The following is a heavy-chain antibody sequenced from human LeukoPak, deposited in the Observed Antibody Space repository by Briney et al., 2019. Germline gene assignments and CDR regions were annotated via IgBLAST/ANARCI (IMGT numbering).Heavy chain of an antibody. J-gene: IGHJ4*02. CDR1: GGSISSSGYY. V-gene: IGHV4-39*01. CDR2: IYYSGST. Sequence: SETLSLTCTVSGGSISSSGYYWGWIRQPPGKGLEWIGSIYYSGSTYYNPSLKSRVTISVDTSKNQFSLKLSSVTAADTAMYYCARRGDSYGRFDYWGQRILVTVSS. CDR3: ARRGDSYGRFDY. D-gene: IGHD5-18*01.